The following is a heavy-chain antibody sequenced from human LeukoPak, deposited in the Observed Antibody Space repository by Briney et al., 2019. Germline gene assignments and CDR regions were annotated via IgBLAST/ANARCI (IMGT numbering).Heavy chain of an antibody. CDR3: AKDSASRGYSYGFWFDP. J-gene: IGHJ5*02. Sequence: GGSLRLSCAASGFTFSSYAMSWVRQAPGKGLEWVSAISGSGGSTYYADSVKGRFTISRDNSKNTLYLQMNSLRAEDTAVYYCAKDSASRGYSYGFWFDPWGQGTLVTVSS. D-gene: IGHD5-18*01. V-gene: IGHV3-23*01. CDR1: GFTFSSYA. CDR2: ISGSGGST.